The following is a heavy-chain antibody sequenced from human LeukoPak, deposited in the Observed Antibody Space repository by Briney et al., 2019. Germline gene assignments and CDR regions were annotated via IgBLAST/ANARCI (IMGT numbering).Heavy chain of an antibody. J-gene: IGHJ4*02. CDR3: AKSDSGWPNYFDY. CDR1: GFTFSSYG. Sequence: GGSLRLSCAASGFTFSSYGMHWVRQAPGKGLEWVAVISYDGSNKYYADSVKGRFTISRDNSKNTLYPQMSSLRAEDTAVYYCAKSDSGWPNYFDYWGQGTLVTVSS. CDR2: ISYDGSNK. D-gene: IGHD6-19*01. V-gene: IGHV3-30*18.